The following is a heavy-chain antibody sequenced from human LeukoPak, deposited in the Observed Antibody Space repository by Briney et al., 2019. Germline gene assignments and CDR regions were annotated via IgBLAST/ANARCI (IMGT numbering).Heavy chain of an antibody. CDR2: IIPIFGTA. D-gene: IGHD6-13*01. V-gene: IGHV1-69*13. CDR3: ARSGSSSLTYNWFDP. CDR1: GYTFTSHA. J-gene: IGHJ5*02. Sequence: GASVKVSCKASGYTFTSHAISWVRQAPGQGLEWMGGIIPIFGTANYAQRFQGRVTITADESTSTAYMELSSLKSEDTAVYYCARSGSSSLTYNWFDPWGQGTLVTVSS.